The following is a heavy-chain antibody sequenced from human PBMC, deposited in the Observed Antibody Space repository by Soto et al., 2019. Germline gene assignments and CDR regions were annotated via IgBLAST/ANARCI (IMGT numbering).Heavy chain of an antibody. CDR2: ISGSGDST. CDR1: GLTFSSYA. J-gene: IGHJ4*02. V-gene: IGHV3-23*01. D-gene: IGHD6-19*01. CDR3: AKVGSSGWHFDY. Sequence: PGGSLRLSCAGSGLTFSSYAMSWVRQAPGKGLEWVSGISGSGDSTYYTDSVKGRFTISRDNSKNTLYLQMSSLRVEDTAAYYCAKVGSSGWHFDYWGQGTLVTVSS.